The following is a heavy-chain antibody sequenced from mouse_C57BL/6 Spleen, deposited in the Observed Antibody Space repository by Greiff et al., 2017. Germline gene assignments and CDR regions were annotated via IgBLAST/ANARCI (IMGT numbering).Heavy chain of an antibody. CDR2: ISYSGST. CDR3: ARDESNYGYFDV. CDR1: GYSITSGYD. D-gene: IGHD2-5*01. J-gene: IGHJ1*03. V-gene: IGHV3-1*01. Sequence: EVKLQESGPGMVKPSQSLSLTCTVTGYSITSGYDWHWIRHFPGNKLEWMGYISYSGSTNYNPSLKSRISITHDTSKNHFFLKLNSVTTEDTATYYCARDESNYGYFDVWGTGTTVTVSS.